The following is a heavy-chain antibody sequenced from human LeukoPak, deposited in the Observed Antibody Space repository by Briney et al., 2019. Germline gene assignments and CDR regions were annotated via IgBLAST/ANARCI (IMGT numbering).Heavy chain of an antibody. V-gene: IGHV5-51*01. CDR2: IYPGDSDT. Sequence: GESLKISFKTSGYSFTSYWIAWVRQIPGKGLELMGIIYPGDSDTRYSPSFQGQVTISADKSINTAYLQWSSLKASDTAMYYCARHRGAAAGTHWFDPWGQGTLVTVSS. CDR3: ARHRGAAAGTHWFDP. CDR1: GYSFTSYW. J-gene: IGHJ5*02. D-gene: IGHD6-13*01.